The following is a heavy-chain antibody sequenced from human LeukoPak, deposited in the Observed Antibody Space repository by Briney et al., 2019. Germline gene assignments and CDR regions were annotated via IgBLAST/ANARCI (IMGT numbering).Heavy chain of an antibody. J-gene: IGHJ4*02. CDR2: INPGGGNT. D-gene: IGHD1-14*01. CDR1: GYTFTNYY. CDR3: ARGDHYLYHHVYYFDY. V-gene: IGHV1-46*01. Sequence: ASVKVSCKASGYTFTNYYIHWVRQAPGQGLEWMGLINPGGGNTNYAQNFQGRVTMTRDTSTHTIYMDLSSLRSEDTAGYYCARGDHYLYHHVYYFDYWGQGTLVTVSS.